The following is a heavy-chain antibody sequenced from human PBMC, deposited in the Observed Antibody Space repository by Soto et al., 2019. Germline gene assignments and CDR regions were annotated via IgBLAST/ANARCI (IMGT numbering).Heavy chain of an antibody. CDR2: IYHSGST. CDR1: GGKISSSDW. J-gene: IGHJ4*02. V-gene: IGHV4-4*02. D-gene: IGHD6-19*01. Sequence: PSETLSRTCAVSGGKISSSDWWRWVRQPPGKGLEWIGEIYHSGSTIYNPSLKSRVTISVDKSKNQFSLKLSSVTAADTAVYYCARERRSSGWYFDYWGQGTLVTVSS. CDR3: ARERRSSGWYFDY.